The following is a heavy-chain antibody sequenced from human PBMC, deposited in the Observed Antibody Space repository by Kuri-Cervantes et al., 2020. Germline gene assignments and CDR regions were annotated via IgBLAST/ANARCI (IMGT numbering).Heavy chain of an antibody. CDR2: INPSGGST. CDR3: ARGGVAGNDAFDI. Sequence: ASVKVSCKASGYTFTSYYMHWVRQAPGQGLEWMGIINPSGGSTSYAQKFQGRVTMTRNTSISTAYMELSSLRSEDTAVYYCARGGVAGNDAFDIWGQGTMVTVSS. J-gene: IGHJ3*02. D-gene: IGHD6-19*01. V-gene: IGHV1-46*01. CDR1: GYTFTSYY.